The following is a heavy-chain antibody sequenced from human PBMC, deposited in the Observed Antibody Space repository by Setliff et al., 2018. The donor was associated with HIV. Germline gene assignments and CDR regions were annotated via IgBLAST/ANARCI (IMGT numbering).Heavy chain of an antibody. CDR3: AKDRTVVVITIFDY. J-gene: IGHJ4*02. D-gene: IGHD3-22*01. CDR1: GFTFSDCY. V-gene: IGHV3-11*05. Sequence: PGGSLRLSCAASGFTFSDCYMSWIRQAPGKGLEWVSYISSSSSYTNYADSVKGRFTISRDNTKNSLYLQMNSLRAEDTAVYYCAKDRTVVVITIFDYWGQGTLVTVSS. CDR2: ISSSSSYT.